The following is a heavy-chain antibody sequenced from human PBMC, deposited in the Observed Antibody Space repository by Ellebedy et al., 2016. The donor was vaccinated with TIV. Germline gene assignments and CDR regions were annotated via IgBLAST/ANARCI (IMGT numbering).Heavy chain of an antibody. D-gene: IGHD4-23*01. J-gene: IGHJ4*02. CDR1: GGSISSYY. CDR2: IYYSGST. CDR3: ARSDYGGPIDY. V-gene: IGHV4-59*01. Sequence: MPSETLSLTCTVSGGSISSYYWSWIRQPPGKGLEWIGYIYYSGSTNYNPSLKSRVTISVDTSKNQFSLKLSSVTAADTAVYYCARSDYGGPIDYWGQGTLVTVSS.